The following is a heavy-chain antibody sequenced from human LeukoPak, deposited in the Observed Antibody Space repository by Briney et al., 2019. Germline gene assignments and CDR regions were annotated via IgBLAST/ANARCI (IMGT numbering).Heavy chain of an antibody. Sequence: PGGSLRLSCAASGFTFSPYWMHWVRQAPGKGLVWVSRINSDGSGTSYVDSVKGRFTISRDNARDTLYLQMNSLRAEDTAIYYCARVGYNYGLDNWGQGTLVTVSS. D-gene: IGHD5-18*01. V-gene: IGHV3-74*01. CDR3: ARVGYNYGLDN. J-gene: IGHJ4*02. CDR1: GFTFSPYW. CDR2: INSDGSGT.